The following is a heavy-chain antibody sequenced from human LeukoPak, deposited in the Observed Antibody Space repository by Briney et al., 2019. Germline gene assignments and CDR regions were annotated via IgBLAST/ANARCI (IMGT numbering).Heavy chain of an antibody. CDR1: GYTFTSYG. Sequence: ASVKVSCKASGYTFTSYGISWVRQAPGQGLEWMGWISAYNGNTNYAQKLQGRVTTTTDTSTSTAYMELRSLRSDDTAVYYCARGSFRLRLGELSFDFDYWGQGTLVTVSS. V-gene: IGHV1-18*01. CDR3: ARGSFRLRLGELSFDFDY. J-gene: IGHJ4*02. CDR2: ISAYNGNT. D-gene: IGHD3-16*02.